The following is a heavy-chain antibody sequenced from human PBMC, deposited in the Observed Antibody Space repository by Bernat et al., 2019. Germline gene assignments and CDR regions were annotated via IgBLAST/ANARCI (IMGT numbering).Heavy chain of an antibody. CDR2: TYYSGST. Sequence: QLQLQESGPGLVRPSETLSLTCTVSGGSISSSSTYSWGWIRQPPGKGLVWIANTYYSGSTYYNPSLKSRVTMSVDTSKNQFSLNLSSVTAADTSVYYCASHPHYGDIHLIDFWGQGTLVIVSS. J-gene: IGHJ4*02. CDR3: ASHPHYGDIHLIDF. D-gene: IGHD4-17*01. V-gene: IGHV4-39*01. CDR1: GGSISSSSTYS.